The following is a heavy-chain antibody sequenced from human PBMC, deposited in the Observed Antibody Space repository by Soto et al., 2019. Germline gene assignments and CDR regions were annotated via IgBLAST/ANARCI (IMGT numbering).Heavy chain of an antibody. CDR1: GGSISSYY. Sequence: QVQLQESGPGLVKPSETLSLTCTVSGGSISSYYWRWIRQPPGKGLEWIGFIFYSGSTSYNPSLTSRVTISIDTSEYQFSLKLNSVTAADTAVYYCASMIGDPVLSFDSWGQGTLVAVSS. D-gene: IGHD3-10*02. V-gene: IGHV4-59*01. CDR2: IFYSGST. J-gene: IGHJ5*01. CDR3: ASMIGDPVLSFDS.